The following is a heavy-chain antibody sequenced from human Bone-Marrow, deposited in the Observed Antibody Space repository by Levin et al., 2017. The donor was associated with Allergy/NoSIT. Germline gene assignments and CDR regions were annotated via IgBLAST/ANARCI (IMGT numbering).Heavy chain of an antibody. CDR1: GGTFSDFA. CDR3: ASVRGYSGDDYPDYYYYGMDV. CDR2: IIPLFGTP. V-gene: IGHV1-69*13. J-gene: IGHJ6*02. Sequence: SVKVSCQASGGTFSDFAISWVRQAPGQGLEWMGGIIPLFGTPNYAQKFQGRLTITADESTSTGYMELSSLKTDDTAVYYCASVRGYSGDDYPDYYYYGMDVWGQGTRVSVSS. D-gene: IGHD5-12*01.